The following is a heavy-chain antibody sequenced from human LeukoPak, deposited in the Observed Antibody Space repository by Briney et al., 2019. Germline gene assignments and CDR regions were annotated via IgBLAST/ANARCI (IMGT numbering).Heavy chain of an antibody. V-gene: IGHV1-8*01. CDR2: MNPNSGNT. Sequence: ASVKVSCKASGYNFTSYDINWVRQATGQGLEWMGWMNPNSGNTGYAQKFQGRVTITRNTSISTAYMELSSLRSEDTAVYYCARRQVGVLSGDFYYNYMDVWGKGTTVTVSS. D-gene: IGHD1-26*01. CDR3: ARRQVGVLSGDFYYNYMDV. CDR1: GYNFTSYD. J-gene: IGHJ6*03.